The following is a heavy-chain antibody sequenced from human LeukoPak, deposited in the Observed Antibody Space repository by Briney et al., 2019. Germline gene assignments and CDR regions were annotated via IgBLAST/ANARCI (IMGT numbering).Heavy chain of an antibody. CDR2: IYSGGST. Sequence: GGSLRLSCAASGFTVSSNYMSWVRQAPGKGLEWVSVIYSGGSTYYADSVKGRFTISRDNAKNSLYLQMNSLRAEDTAVYYCARDRSNYYDSRLDYWGQGTLVTVSS. D-gene: IGHD3-22*01. CDR1: GFTVSSNY. CDR3: ARDRSNYYDSRLDY. J-gene: IGHJ4*02. V-gene: IGHV3-53*01.